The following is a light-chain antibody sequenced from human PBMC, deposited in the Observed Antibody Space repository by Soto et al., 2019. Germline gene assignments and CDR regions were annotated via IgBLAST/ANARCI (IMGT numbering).Light chain of an antibody. J-gene: IGKJ1*01. CDR3: QQYGSSPWT. Sequence: IVLTQSPGTLSLSPGERATLSCRASQSVSSSYLAWYQQKPGQAPRPLIYGSSSRAIGIPDRFSGSGSGTDFSLTIRRLEPEDFAVYYCQQYGSSPWTFGQGTKVEIK. CDR1: QSVSSSY. CDR2: GSS. V-gene: IGKV3-20*01.